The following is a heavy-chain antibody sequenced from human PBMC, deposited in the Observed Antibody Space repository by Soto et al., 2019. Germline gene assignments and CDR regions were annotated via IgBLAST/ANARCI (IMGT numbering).Heavy chain of an antibody. D-gene: IGHD6-6*01. J-gene: IGHJ4*02. CDR3: ARISSSPACFDY. Sequence: ASVKVSCKASGYTFTSYYMHWVRQAPGQGLEWMGIINPSGGSTSYAQKFQGRVTMTRDTSTSTVYMELSSLRFEDTAVYYCARISSSPACFDYWGQGTLVTVSS. CDR1: GYTFTSYY. V-gene: IGHV1-46*01. CDR2: INPSGGST.